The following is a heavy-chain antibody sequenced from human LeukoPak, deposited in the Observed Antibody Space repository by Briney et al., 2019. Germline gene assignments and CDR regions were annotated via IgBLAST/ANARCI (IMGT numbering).Heavy chain of an antibody. J-gene: IGHJ4*02. CDR2: IYYSGST. CDR1: GGSISSSSYY. Sequence: SETLSLTCTVSGGSISSSSYYWGGIRQPPGKGLEWIGSIYYSGSTYYNPSLKSRVTISVDTSKNQFSLKLSSVTAADTAVYYCAREFPGPMVRGVIIDYWGQGTLVTVSS. D-gene: IGHD3-10*01. CDR3: AREFPGPMVRGVIIDY. V-gene: IGHV4-39*07.